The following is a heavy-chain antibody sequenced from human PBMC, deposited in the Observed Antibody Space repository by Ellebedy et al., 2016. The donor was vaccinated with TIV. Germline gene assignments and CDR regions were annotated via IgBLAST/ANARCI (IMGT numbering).Heavy chain of an antibody. Sequence: GGSLRLSCAASGFPLGNYAMSWVRQAPGKGLEWVSTISGSGDSIYYADSVRGRFTISRDNSKNTLFLHMASLRAEDTAVYYCATRPLTMIVLAEYFFDYWGQGTLVTVSS. CDR3: ATRPLTMIVLAEYFFDY. J-gene: IGHJ4*02. CDR1: GFPLGNYA. CDR2: ISGSGDSI. V-gene: IGHV3-23*01. D-gene: IGHD3-22*01.